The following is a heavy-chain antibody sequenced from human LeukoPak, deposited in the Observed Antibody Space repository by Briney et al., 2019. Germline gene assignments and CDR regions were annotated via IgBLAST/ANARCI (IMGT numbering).Heavy chain of an antibody. CDR2: IIPILGIA. J-gene: IGHJ6*02. Sequence: ASVKVSCKASGGTFSSYAISWVRQAPGQGLEWMGRIIPILGIANYAQKFQGRVTITADKSTSTAYMELSSLRSEDTAVYYCARDQYGQWELPPHYGMDVWGQGTTVTVSS. V-gene: IGHV1-69*04. D-gene: IGHD1-26*01. CDR3: ARDQYGQWELPPHYGMDV. CDR1: GGTFSSYA.